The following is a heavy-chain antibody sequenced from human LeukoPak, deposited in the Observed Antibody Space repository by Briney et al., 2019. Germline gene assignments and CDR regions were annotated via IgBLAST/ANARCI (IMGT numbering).Heavy chain of an antibody. V-gene: IGHV4-39*01. Sequence: SETLSLTCTVSGGSISSYSWNWIRQPPGKGLEWIGSIYYSGSTYYNPSLKSRVTISVDTSKNQFSLKLNSVTATDTAVYYCARHYGPWGQGTLVTVSS. D-gene: IGHD3-10*01. CDR3: ARHYGP. CDR2: IYYSGST. CDR1: GGSISSYS. J-gene: IGHJ4*02.